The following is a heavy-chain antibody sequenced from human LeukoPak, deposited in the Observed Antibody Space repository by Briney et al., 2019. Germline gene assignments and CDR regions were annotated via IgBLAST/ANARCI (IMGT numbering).Heavy chain of an antibody. CDR1: GFTFSDYY. V-gene: IGHV3-11*04. CDR3: ARDPYSGNYGNYYYYYMDV. Sequence: GGSLRLSCAASGFTFSDYYMSWIRQAPGKGLEWVSYISSRGSTIYYADSVKGRFTISRDNAKNSLDLQMNSLGPEDTAVYYCARDPYSGNYGNYYYYYMDVWGKGTTVTISS. J-gene: IGHJ6*03. CDR2: ISSRGSTI. D-gene: IGHD1-26*01.